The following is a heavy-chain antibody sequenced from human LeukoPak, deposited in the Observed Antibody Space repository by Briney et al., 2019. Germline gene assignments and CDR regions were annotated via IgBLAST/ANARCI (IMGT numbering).Heavy chain of an antibody. CDR1: GGSISSGDYY. CDR3: ARDLGDRSGYSYFAY. J-gene: IGHJ4*02. V-gene: IGHV4-30-4*08. Sequence: MPSETLSLTCTVSGGSISSGDYYWSWIRQPPGKGLEWIGYIYYSGSTYYNPSLKSRITISVDTSKNQFSLKLSSVTAADTAGYYCARDLGDRSGYSYFAYWGQGSLVTASA. D-gene: IGHD3-22*01. CDR2: IYYSGST.